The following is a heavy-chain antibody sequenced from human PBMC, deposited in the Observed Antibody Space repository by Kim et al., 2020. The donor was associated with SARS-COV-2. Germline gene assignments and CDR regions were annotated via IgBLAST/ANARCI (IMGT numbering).Heavy chain of an antibody. Sequence: GGSLRLSCAASGFTFSSYWMSWVRQAPGKGLEWVANIKQDGSEKYYVDSVKGRFTISRDNAKNSLYLQMNSLRAEDTAVYYCARDSASTNKNYDFWSGYYTGWLGEEKLLNWFDPWGQGTLVTVSS. CDR1: GFTFSSYW. CDR2: IKQDGSEK. D-gene: IGHD3-3*01. CDR3: ARDSASTNKNYDFWSGYYTGWLGEEKLLNWFDP. J-gene: IGHJ5*02. V-gene: IGHV3-7*03.